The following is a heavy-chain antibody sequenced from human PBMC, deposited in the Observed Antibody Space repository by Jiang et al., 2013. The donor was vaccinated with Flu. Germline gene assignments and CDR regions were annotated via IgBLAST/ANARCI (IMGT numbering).Heavy chain of an antibody. D-gene: IGHD2-2*01. Sequence: SGGGLVQAGESLRLSCTASGFTFKSYAINWVRQAPGKGLEWVSGFRGSAGFAYYADSVKGRFTISRDNSKNTLDLHMNSLRVEDTAVYYCAKSALVVPAYLDYWGQGTLVTVSS. CDR3: AKSALVVPAYLDY. V-gene: IGHV3-23*01. J-gene: IGHJ4*02. CDR2: FRGSAGFA. CDR1: GFTFKSYA.